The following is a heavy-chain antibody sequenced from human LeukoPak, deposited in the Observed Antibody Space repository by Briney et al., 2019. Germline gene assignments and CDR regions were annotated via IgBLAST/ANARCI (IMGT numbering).Heavy chain of an antibody. Sequence: PSETQSLTCAVYGGSFSGYYWSWIRQPPGKGLEWIGEINHSGSTNYNPSLKSRVTISVDTSKNQFSLKLSSVTAADTAVYYCARAFGDYAGFSDYWGQGTLATVSS. J-gene: IGHJ4*02. V-gene: IGHV4-34*01. CDR3: ARAFGDYAGFSDY. CDR1: GGSFSGYY. CDR2: INHSGST. D-gene: IGHD4-17*01.